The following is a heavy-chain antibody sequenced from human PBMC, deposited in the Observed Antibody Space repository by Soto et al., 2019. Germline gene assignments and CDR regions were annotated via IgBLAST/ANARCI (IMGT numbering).Heavy chain of an antibody. V-gene: IGHV1-69*06. CDR2: IIPIFGTA. CDR1: GGTFSSYA. D-gene: IGHD3-22*01. CDR3: ARAAYDSSGYYYDSRSYYYYGMDV. J-gene: IGHJ6*02. Sequence: SVKVSCKASGGTFSSYAISWVRQAPGQGLEWMGGIIPIFGTANYAQKFQGRVTITADKSTRTAYMELRSLRSEDTAVYYCARAAYDSSGYYYDSRSYYYYGMDVWGQGTTVTVSS.